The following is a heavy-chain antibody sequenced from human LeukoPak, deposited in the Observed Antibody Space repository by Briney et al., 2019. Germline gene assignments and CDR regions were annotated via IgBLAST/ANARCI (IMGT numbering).Heavy chain of an antibody. CDR3: ARVFQFSHFDC. CDR2: IFYSGST. D-gene: IGHD5-24*01. Sequence: SETLSLTCTVSGDSINSSTSYWGWVRQPPGKGLEWIATIFYSGSTFYNPSLKSRVTISLDTSKTQFSLRLRSVTAADTAVYYCARVFQFSHFDCWGQGTLVTVSS. CDR1: GDSINSSTSY. V-gene: IGHV4-39*07. J-gene: IGHJ4*02.